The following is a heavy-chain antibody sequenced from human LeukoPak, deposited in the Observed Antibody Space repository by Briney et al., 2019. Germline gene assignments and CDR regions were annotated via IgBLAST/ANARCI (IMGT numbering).Heavy chain of an antibody. CDR3: ARLLIVVVPAGLVYAFDI. V-gene: IGHV4-39*01. Sequence: PSETLSLTCTVSGGSISSSSYYWGWIRQPPGKGLEWIGSIYYSGSTYYNPSLKSRVTISVDTSKNQFSLKLSSVTAADTAVYYCARLLIVVVPAGLVYAFDIWGQGTMVTVSS. CDR1: GGSISSSSYY. J-gene: IGHJ3*02. D-gene: IGHD2-2*01. CDR2: IYYSGST.